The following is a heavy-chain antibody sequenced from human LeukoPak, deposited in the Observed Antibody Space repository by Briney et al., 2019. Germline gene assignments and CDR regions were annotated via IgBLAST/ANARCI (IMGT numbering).Heavy chain of an antibody. J-gene: IGHJ4*02. CDR3: ARGIADPYSFDS. D-gene: IGHD6-13*01. CDR2: IYSTGST. Sequence: SETLSLTCTVSGRSINFYYWSWIRQPAGKGLEWIGRIYSTGSTNYSPSLKSRVTMSVDKSKNQFSRNLSSVTAADTAVYYCARGIADPYSFDSWGQGTLVTVSS. CDR1: GRSINFYY. V-gene: IGHV4-4*07.